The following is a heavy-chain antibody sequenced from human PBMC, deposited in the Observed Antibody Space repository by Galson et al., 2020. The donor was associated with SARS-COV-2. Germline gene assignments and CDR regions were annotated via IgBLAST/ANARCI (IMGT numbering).Heavy chain of an antibody. CDR3: ATLSDSAWPFDY. CDR2: IYPGDSDV. J-gene: IGHJ4*02. V-gene: IGHV5-51*01. CDR1: GYKFSTYW. D-gene: IGHD2-21*02. Sequence: GESLKISCTASGYKFSTYWIGWVRQMPGKGLEWLGIIYPGDSDVRYSPSFQGQVTISADNSITTDYLEWRSLKASDTAIYYCATLSDSAWPFDYWGQGTLVTVSS.